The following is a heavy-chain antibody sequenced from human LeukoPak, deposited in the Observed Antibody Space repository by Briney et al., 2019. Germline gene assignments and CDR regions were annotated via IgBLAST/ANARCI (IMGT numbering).Heavy chain of an antibody. V-gene: IGHV1-2*02. Sequence: GASVKVSCKASGYTFTGYYMHWVRQAPGQGLEWMGWINPNSGGTNYAQKFQGRVTMTRDTSISTAYMELSRLRSDDTAVYYCAGVRSSSHGDFDYWGQGTLVTVSS. J-gene: IGHJ4*02. CDR3: AGVRSSSHGDFDY. CDR2: INPNSGGT. CDR1: GYTFTGYY. D-gene: IGHD6-13*01.